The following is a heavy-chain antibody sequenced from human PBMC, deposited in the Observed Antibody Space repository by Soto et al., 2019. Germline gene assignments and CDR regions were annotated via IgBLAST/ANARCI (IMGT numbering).Heavy chain of an antibody. CDR2: IYYSGTT. CDR1: NGSISSSNYH. CDR3: ARRKHGDSSGWGEFDY. V-gene: IGHV4-39*01. D-gene: IGHD6-19*01. J-gene: IGHJ4*02. Sequence: QLQLQESGPGLVKPSETLSLTCTVSNGSISSSNYHWGWIRQAPGKGLECIGSIYYSGTTYYNLSLKSRVTISVDTSKNQFSLKLSSVTAADTAVYYCARRKHGDSSGWGEFDYWGQGTLVTVSS.